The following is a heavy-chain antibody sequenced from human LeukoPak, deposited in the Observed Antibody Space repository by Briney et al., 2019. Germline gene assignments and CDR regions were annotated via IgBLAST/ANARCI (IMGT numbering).Heavy chain of an antibody. D-gene: IGHD3-10*01. CDR3: TRVYGWGSYTFDY. CDR1: GFTFSSYW. J-gene: IGHJ4*02. CDR2: INSDGSST. V-gene: IGHV3-74*01. Sequence: GGSLRLSCAGSGFTFSSYWMHWVRQAPGKGLVWVSRINSDGSSTNYADSVKGQFTISRDNAKNTLYLQMNSLRAEDTAVYYCTRVYGWGSYTFDYWGQGTLVTVSS.